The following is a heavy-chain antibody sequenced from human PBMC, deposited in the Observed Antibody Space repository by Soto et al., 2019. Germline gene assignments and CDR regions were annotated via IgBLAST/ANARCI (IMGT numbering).Heavy chain of an antibody. CDR2: INAGNGNT. CDR1: GYTFTGYA. J-gene: IGHJ4*02. CDR3: ARAVEEPPDFDY. V-gene: IGHV1-3*01. Sequence: ASVKVSCKASGYTFTGYAMHWVRQAPGQRLEWMGWINAGNGNTKYSQKFQGRVTITRDTSASTAYMELSSLRSEDTAVYYCARAVEEPPDFDYGARGTLVTVSS. D-gene: IGHD1-26*01.